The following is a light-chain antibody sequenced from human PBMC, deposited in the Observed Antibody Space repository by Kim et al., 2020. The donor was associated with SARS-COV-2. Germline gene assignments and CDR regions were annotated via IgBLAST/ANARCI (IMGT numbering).Light chain of an antibody. CDR2: SVS. V-gene: IGKV3-20*01. CDR3: HHYGDSLWS. Sequence: SPGETATRSCRASHKITSDYLAWYQQRPGQAPRLLIYSVSTRAAGITDRFSGSGSGTDFTLTISWLEPEDFAVYYCHHYGDSLWSFGRGTKVDIK. J-gene: IGKJ1*01. CDR1: HKITSDY.